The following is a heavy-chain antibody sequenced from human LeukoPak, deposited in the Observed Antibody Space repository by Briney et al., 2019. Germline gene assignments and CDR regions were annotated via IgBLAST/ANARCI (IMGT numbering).Heavy chain of an antibody. Sequence: SQTLSLTCAISGDSVSSNSAVWSWIRQSPSRGLEWLGRTYYRSRWYNDYAVSMESRITINPDTSKNQFSLRLNSVTPEDTAVYYCLKAQGTHWHFALWGSGTRVPASS. J-gene: IGHJ2*01. CDR1: GDSVSSNSAV. V-gene: IGHV6-1*01. CDR2: TYYRSRWYN. CDR3: LKAQGTHWHFAL.